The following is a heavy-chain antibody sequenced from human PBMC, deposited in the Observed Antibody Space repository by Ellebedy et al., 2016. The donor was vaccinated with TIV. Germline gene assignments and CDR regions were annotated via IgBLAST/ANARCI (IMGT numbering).Heavy chain of an antibody. Sequence: ASVKVSXXASGGTFSSYAISWVRQAPGQGLEWMGGFDPEDGETIYAQKFQGRVTMTEDTSTDTAYMELRSLRSDDTAVYYCASGEDLAAIPDVWGQGTTVTVSS. CDR3: ASGEDLAAIPDV. J-gene: IGHJ6*02. CDR1: GGTFSSYA. CDR2: FDPEDGET. V-gene: IGHV1-24*01. D-gene: IGHD2-21*02.